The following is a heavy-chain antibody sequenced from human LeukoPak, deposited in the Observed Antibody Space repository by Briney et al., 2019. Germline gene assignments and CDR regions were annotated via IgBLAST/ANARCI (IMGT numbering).Heavy chain of an antibody. Sequence: GGSLRLSCAASGFTFNIYEINWVRQAPGKGLEWISNISRGSTTIYYADSVKGRFTISRDNAKNSLYLEMNNLRAEDTAVYYCARDSYSSSRNDYWGQGTLVTVSS. CDR2: ISRGSTTI. CDR1: GFTFNIYE. V-gene: IGHV3-48*01. J-gene: IGHJ4*02. CDR3: ARDSYSSSRNDY. D-gene: IGHD6-13*01.